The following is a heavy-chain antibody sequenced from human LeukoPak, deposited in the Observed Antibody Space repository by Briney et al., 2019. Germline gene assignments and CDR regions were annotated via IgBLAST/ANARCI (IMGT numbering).Heavy chain of an antibody. Sequence: SETLSLTCGVYGGSLSDYSWSWIRQPPGKGLEFIGEINHSVNTNFNPSLKSRVTISVDTSKNQVSLRLSSVTAADTAVYYCARQSGSYYAIDDWGQGTLVTVSS. CDR2: INHSVNT. J-gene: IGHJ4*02. CDR3: ARQSGSYYAIDD. V-gene: IGHV4-34*01. CDR1: GGSLSDYS. D-gene: IGHD1-26*01.